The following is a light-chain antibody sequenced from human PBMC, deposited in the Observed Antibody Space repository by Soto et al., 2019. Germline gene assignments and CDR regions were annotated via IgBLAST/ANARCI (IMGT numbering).Light chain of an antibody. J-gene: IGKJ1*01. V-gene: IGKV3-15*01. CDR1: QSVSSN. CDR2: GAS. CDR3: QQYNNWPGT. Sequence: EIVMTQSPATLSVSPGERATLSCRASQSVSSNLAWYQQKPGQAPRLLIYGASTRATGIPARFSGSGSGTEFDLTISSLQSEDFADYYCQQYNNWPGTFGQGTKVEIK.